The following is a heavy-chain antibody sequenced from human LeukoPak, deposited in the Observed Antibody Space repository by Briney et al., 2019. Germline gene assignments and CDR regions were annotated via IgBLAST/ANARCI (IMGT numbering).Heavy chain of an antibody. D-gene: IGHD6-19*01. Sequence: GGSLRLSCAASGFTFDDYGMSWVRQAPGKGLEWVSGINWNGGSTGYADSVKGRFTISRDNAKNSLYLQMNSLRAEDTALYYCARENSSGWLPDFDYWGQGTLVTVSS. V-gene: IGHV3-20*04. CDR2: INWNGGST. CDR3: ARENSSGWLPDFDY. J-gene: IGHJ4*02. CDR1: GFTFDDYG.